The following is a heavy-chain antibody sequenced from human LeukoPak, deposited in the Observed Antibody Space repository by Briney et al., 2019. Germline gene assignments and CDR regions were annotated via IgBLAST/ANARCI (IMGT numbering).Heavy chain of an antibody. D-gene: IGHD2-21*02. CDR3: ARGDFNDLRYGC. CDR1: GFSFTSYW. CDR2: IKEDGSVK. Sequence: GGSLRLSCAASGFSFTSYWMSWVRQAPGKGLEWVANIKEDGSVKFYVDSVRGRFTISRDNTKNSLYLQMNGLRAEDTAMYYCARGDFNDLRYGCWGQGPLVTVSS. J-gene: IGHJ4*02. V-gene: IGHV3-7*03.